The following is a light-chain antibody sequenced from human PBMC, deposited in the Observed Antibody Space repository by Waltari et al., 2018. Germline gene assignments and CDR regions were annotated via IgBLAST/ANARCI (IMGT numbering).Light chain of an antibody. CDR2: DVS. J-gene: IGLJ2*01. V-gene: IGLV2-14*03. Sequence: HSALTQPASVSGSPGQSLTISCTGTSSDVGGYNYVSRYQQHPGKPPKNMIFDVSNPPSGLTNRFSGSKSWHTASLTVSGLQGEDKADYYCSSYISSDTLELFGGGTSLTVL. CDR3: SSYISSDTLEL. CDR1: SSDVGGYNY.